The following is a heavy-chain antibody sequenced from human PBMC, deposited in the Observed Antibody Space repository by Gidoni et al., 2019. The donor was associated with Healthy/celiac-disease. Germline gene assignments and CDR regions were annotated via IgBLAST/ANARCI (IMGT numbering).Heavy chain of an antibody. J-gene: IGHJ4*02. V-gene: IGHV4-4*07. CDR2: IYTSGST. D-gene: IGHD2-15*01. CDR3: ARDDCSGGSCYLDY. Sequence: QVQLQESGPGLVKPSETLSLTCTVSGGSISSYYWSWIRQPAGKGLEWIGRIYTSGSTNYHPSLKSRVTMSVDTSKNQFSLKLSSVTAADTAVYYCARDDCSGGSCYLDYWGQGTLVTVSS. CDR1: GGSISSYY.